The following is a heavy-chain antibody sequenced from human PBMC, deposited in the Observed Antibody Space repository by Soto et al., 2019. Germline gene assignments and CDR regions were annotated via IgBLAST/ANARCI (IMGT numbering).Heavy chain of an antibody. CDR1: GDSVSSNSAA. J-gene: IGHJ6*02. V-gene: IGHV6-1*01. Sequence: SQTLSLTCAISGDSVSSNSAAWNWIRQSPSRGLEWLGRTYYRSKWYNDYAVSVKSRITINPDTSKNQFSLQLNSVTPEDTAVYYCARGMGYCTNGVCSDYYGMDVWGLGTLVTVSS. CDR2: TYYRSKWYN. D-gene: IGHD2-8*01. CDR3: ARGMGYCTNGVCSDYYGMDV.